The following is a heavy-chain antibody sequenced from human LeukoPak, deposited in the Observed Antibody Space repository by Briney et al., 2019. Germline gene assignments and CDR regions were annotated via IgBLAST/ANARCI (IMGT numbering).Heavy chain of an antibody. V-gene: IGHV4-34*01. CDR3: ARLQSGSSSRRKGPYDY. CDR2: INHSGST. J-gene: IGHJ4*02. CDR1: GGSFSGYY. D-gene: IGHD6-6*01. Sequence: PSETLSLTCAAYGGSFSGYYWSWIRQPPGKGLEWIGEINHSGSTNYNPSLKSRVTISVDTSKNQFSLKLSSVTAADTAVYYCARLQSGSSSRRKGPYDYWGQGTLVTVSS.